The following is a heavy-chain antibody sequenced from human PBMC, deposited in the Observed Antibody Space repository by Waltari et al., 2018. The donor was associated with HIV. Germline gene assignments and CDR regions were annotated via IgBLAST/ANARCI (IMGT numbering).Heavy chain of an antibody. CDR2: IKPDSGDT. CDR3: ARGEDISLTHLPPGFRLEF. Sequence: QTLLLQSASQVKTPGASVPHPCKVPGDRFPPYFLYLLRQAPGQGFEWLGRIKPDSGDTTYSQTFQTRVTMTRDTASASTYMELTRLTSADTAMYFCARGEDISLTHLPPGFRLEFWGHGTLVTVSS. V-gene: IGHV1-2*06. D-gene: IGHD2-15*01. J-gene: IGHJ4*01. CDR1: GDRFPPYF.